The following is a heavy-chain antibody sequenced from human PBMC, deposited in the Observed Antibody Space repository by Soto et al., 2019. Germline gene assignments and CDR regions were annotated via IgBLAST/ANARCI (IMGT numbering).Heavy chain of an antibody. Sequence: SQTLSLTCTVSGGSISSSSYYWGWIRQPPGKGLEWIGSIYYSGSTYYNPSLKSRVTISVDTSKNQFSLKLSSVTAADTAVYYCARHHTIFGVVTPFDYWGQGTLVTVSS. D-gene: IGHD3-3*01. V-gene: IGHV4-39*01. CDR3: ARHHTIFGVVTPFDY. CDR1: GGSISSSSYY. CDR2: IYYSGST. J-gene: IGHJ4*02.